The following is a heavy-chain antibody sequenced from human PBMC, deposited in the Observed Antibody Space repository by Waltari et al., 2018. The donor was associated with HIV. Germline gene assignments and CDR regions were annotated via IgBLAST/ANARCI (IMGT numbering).Heavy chain of an antibody. CDR3: VSSIFRGYYGSGSYGYFDL. J-gene: IGHJ2*01. D-gene: IGHD3-10*01. Sequence: QVQLQESGPGLVKPSGTLSLTCAVSGGSISNNNWWSWVRQPPGKGLEWIGEIYHSGSTNYNPSLKSRVTISVDKSKNQFSLKLSSVTAADTAVYYCVSSIFRGYYGSGSYGYFDLWGRGTLVTVSS. CDR2: IYHSGST. CDR1: GGSISNNNW. V-gene: IGHV4-4*02.